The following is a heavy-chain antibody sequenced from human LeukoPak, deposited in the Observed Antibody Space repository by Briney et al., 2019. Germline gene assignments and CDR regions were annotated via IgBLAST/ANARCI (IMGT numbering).Heavy chain of an antibody. D-gene: IGHD3-10*01. CDR2: FNREDDKA. Sequence: ASVKVSCKVSGYTLTELSMHWVRQAPGEGLEGMGGFNREDDKAIYAQHFQGRVTMTEDTSTDTAYMELSSLRSEDTTVYFCATLDSYYHRGRPLVPDWGQGTLVTVSS. CDR1: GYTLTELS. CDR3: ATLDSYYHRGRPLVPD. J-gene: IGHJ4*02. V-gene: IGHV1-24*01.